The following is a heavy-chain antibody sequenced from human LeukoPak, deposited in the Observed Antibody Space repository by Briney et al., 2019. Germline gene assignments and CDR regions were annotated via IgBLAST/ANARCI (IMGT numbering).Heavy chain of an antibody. J-gene: IGHJ3*02. CDR2: IYHSGST. Sequence: PSETLSLTCTVSGGSISSYYWSWIRQPPGKGLEWIGYIYHSGSTYYNPSLKSRVTISVDRSKNQFSLKLSSVTAADTAVYYCARVSPYYYDSSGYPHDAFDIWGQGTMVTVSS. CDR1: GGSISSYY. V-gene: IGHV4-59*12. D-gene: IGHD3-22*01. CDR3: ARVSPYYYDSSGYPHDAFDI.